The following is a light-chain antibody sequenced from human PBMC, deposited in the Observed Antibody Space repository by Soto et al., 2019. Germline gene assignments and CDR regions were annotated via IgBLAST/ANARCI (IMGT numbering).Light chain of an antibody. J-gene: IGKJ1*01. V-gene: IGKV3-20*01. CDR1: QTVSSSY. CDR3: QQYSSSSWT. CDR2: GVS. Sequence: ETVLTQSPGTLSLSPGERATLSCRASQTVSSSYLAWYQQKPGQPPRLLIYGVSSRATGIPDRFSGSGSGTDFTLTISRLEPEDFAVYYCQQYSSSSWTFGQGTKVDIK.